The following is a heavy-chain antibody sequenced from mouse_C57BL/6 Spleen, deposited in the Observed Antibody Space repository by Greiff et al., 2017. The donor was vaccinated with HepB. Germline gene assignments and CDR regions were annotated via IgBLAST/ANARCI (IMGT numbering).Heavy chain of an antibody. J-gene: IGHJ4*01. CDR2: ISSGSSTI. D-gene: IGHD1-1*01. CDR3: ARQDYGSSNYAMDY. CDR1: GFTFSDYG. V-gene: IGHV5-17*01. Sequence: EVKLVESGGGLVKPGGSLKLSCAASGFTFSDYGMHWVRQAPEKGLEWVAYISSGSSTIYYADTVKGRFTISRDNAKNTLFLQMTSLRSEDTAMYYCARQDYGSSNYAMDYWGQGTSVTVSS.